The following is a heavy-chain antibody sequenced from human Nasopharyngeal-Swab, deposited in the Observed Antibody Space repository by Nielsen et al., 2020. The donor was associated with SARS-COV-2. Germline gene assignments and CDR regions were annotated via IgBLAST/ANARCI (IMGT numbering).Heavy chain of an antibody. CDR3: AREDYDFWSGYYIY. Sequence: SETLSLTCAVYGGSFSGYYWSWIPQPPGKGLEWIGEINHSGSTNYNPSLKSRLTISVDTSKNQFSLKLSSVTAADTAVYYCAREDYDFWSGYYIYWGQGTLVTVSS. J-gene: IGHJ4*02. CDR2: INHSGST. V-gene: IGHV4-34*01. D-gene: IGHD3-3*01. CDR1: GGSFSGYY.